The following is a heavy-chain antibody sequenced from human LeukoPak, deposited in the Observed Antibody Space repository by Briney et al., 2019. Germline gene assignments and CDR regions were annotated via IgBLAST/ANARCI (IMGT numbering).Heavy chain of an antibody. CDR3: ARDSSGWPYYFDY. Sequence: SETLSLTCTVSGGSISSSSYYWGWIRQPPGKGLEWIGSIYYSGSNYYNPSLKSRVTISVDTSKNQCSLKLSSVTAADTAVYYCARDSSGWPYYFDYWGQGTLVTVSS. V-gene: IGHV4-39*02. J-gene: IGHJ4*02. D-gene: IGHD6-19*01. CDR2: IYYSGSN. CDR1: GGSISSSSYY.